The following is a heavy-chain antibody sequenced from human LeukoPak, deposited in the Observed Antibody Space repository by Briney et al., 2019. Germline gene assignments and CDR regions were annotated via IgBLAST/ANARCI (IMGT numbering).Heavy chain of an antibody. D-gene: IGHD6-13*01. CDR2: IYYSGST. V-gene: IGHV4-31*03. Sequence: SETLSLTCTVSGGSISSGGYYWSWFRQHPGKGLEWIGYIYYSGSTYYNPSLKSRVTISVDTSKNQFSLKLSSVTAADTAVYYCARVGLLAAAGYYYYGMDVWGQGTTVTVSS. CDR1: GGSISSGGYY. J-gene: IGHJ6*02. CDR3: ARVGLLAAAGYYYYGMDV.